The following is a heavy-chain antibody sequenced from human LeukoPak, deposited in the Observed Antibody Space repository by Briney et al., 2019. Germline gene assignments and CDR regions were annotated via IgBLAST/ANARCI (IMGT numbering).Heavy chain of an antibody. CDR2: ISYDESFT. J-gene: IGHJ4*02. V-gene: IGHV3-30*18. Sequence: GGSLRLSCAASGITFSRYGMHWVRQTPGKGLDWVAAISYDESFTYYADSVKGRFTVSRDNSKNTLYLQMDSLRAEDTAVYYCAKEAGDYSRSSGYYFDYWGQGILVTVSS. CDR3: AKEAGDYSRSSGYYFDY. CDR1: GITFSRYG. D-gene: IGHD6-6*01.